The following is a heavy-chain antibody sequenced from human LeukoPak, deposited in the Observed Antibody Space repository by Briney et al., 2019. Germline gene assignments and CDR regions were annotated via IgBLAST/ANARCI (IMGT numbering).Heavy chain of an antibody. Sequence: GESLKISCKGSGYSFTSYWIGWVRQMPGKGLEWMGIIYPGDSDTRYSPSFQGQVTISADKSISTAYLQWSSLKASDAAMYYCARSYCGGDCYSPGYFDYWGQGTLVTVSS. V-gene: IGHV5-51*01. J-gene: IGHJ4*02. CDR3: ARSYCGGDCYSPGYFDY. CDR1: GYSFTSYW. CDR2: IYPGDSDT. D-gene: IGHD2-21*02.